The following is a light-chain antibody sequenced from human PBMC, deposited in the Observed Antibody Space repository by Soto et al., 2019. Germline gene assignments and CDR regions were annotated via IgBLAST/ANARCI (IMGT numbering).Light chain of an antibody. V-gene: IGLV1-44*01. J-gene: IGLJ1*01. CDR3: AAWDDSLNGYV. Sequence: QPVLTQPPSASGTPGQRVTISCSGSRSNIGSNTVNWYQQLPGTAPKLLIYSNNQRPSGVPDRFSGSKSGTSASLAISGLQSEAEADYYCAAWDDSLNGYVFGTGTKLTVL. CDR2: SNN. CDR1: RSNIGSNT.